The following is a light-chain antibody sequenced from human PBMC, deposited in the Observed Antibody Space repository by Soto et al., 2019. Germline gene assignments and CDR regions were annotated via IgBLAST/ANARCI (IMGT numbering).Light chain of an antibody. CDR1: QSVSDN. Sequence: EVLMTQSPDTLYVSPGERVTLSCRASQSVSDNLAWYQQKPGQGPRLLVYRASTRTLGIPARFSGSESGTEFTLTISSLQSEDFAVYYCQQYNSLPLTFGQGTRLEIK. J-gene: IGKJ5*01. CDR2: RAS. V-gene: IGKV3-15*01. CDR3: QQYNSLPLT.